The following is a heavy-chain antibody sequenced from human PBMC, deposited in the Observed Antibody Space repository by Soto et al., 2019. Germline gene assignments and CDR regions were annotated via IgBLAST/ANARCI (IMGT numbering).Heavy chain of an antibody. D-gene: IGHD4-17*01. CDR2: IIPIFGTA. Sequence: SVKVSCKASGGTFSSYAISWVRQAPGQGLEWMGGIIPIFGTANYAQKFQGRVTITADESTSTAYMELSSLRSEDTAVYYCASKGGLRGTEFDYWGQGTLVTVSS. CDR1: GGTFSSYA. V-gene: IGHV1-69*13. J-gene: IGHJ4*02. CDR3: ASKGGLRGTEFDY.